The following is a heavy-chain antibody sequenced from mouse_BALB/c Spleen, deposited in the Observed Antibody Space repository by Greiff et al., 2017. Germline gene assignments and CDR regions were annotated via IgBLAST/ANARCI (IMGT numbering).Heavy chain of an antibody. CDR1: GFTFSSYT. V-gene: IGHV5-6-4*01. CDR3: TRDGYYGSFDY. D-gene: IGHD1-1*01. J-gene: IGHJ2*01. Sequence: EVKLMESGGGLVKPGGSLKLSCAASGFTFSSYTMSWVRQTPEKRLEWVATISSGGSYTYYPDSVKGRFTISRDNAKNTLYLQMSSLKSEDTAMYYCTRDGYYGSFDYWGQGTTLTVSS. CDR2: ISSGGSYT.